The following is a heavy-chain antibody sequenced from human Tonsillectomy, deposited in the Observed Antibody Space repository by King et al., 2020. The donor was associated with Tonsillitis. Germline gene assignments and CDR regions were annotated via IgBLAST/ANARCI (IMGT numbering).Heavy chain of an antibody. CDR1: GFTFSSYA. D-gene: IGHD3-22*01. V-gene: IGHV3-30-3*01. CDR3: ARSYDSQAPGAFDI. Sequence: VQLVESGGGVVQPGRSLRLSCAASGFTFSSYAMHWVRQAPGKGLEWVAFISYDGSNKYYAGSVKGRFTISRDNSKNTLYLQMNSLRAEDTAVYYCARSYDSQAPGAFDIWGQGTMVTVSS. J-gene: IGHJ3*02. CDR2: ISYDGSNK.